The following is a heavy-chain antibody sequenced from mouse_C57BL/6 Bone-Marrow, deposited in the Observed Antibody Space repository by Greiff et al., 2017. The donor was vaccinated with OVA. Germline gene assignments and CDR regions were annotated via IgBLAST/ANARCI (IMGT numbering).Heavy chain of an antibody. V-gene: IGHV5-2*01. CDR1: EYEFTSHD. J-gene: IGHJ4*01. Sequence: EVQLQESGGGLVQPGESLKLSCESNEYEFTSHDMSWVRKTPEKRLELVAAINSDGGSTYYPDTMERRFIISRDNTKKTLYLQMSSLRSEDTAVYYCARLGRFYAMDYWGQGTSVTVSS. CDR2: INSDGGST. CDR3: ARLGRFYAMDY.